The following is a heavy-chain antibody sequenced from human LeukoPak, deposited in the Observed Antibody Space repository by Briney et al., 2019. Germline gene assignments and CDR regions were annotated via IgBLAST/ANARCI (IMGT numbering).Heavy chain of an antibody. D-gene: IGHD2-21*01. Sequence: GGSLRLSCAASGFTFSSYAMSWVRQAPGKRLEWVSTIDVSGGNTHYSHPVKGRFTISRDNSKSTLYLQMNSLRAEDTAVYYCAKDVHNLVGGMSYWGQGALVTVSP. CDR2: IDVSGGNT. CDR3: AKDVHNLVGGMSY. V-gene: IGHV3-23*01. J-gene: IGHJ4*02. CDR1: GFTFSSYA.